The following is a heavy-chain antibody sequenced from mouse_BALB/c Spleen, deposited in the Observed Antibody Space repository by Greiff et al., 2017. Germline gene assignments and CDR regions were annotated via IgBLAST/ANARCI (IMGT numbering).Heavy chain of an antibody. Sequence: EVKLQESGAELVRSGASVKLSCTASGFNIKDYYMHWVKQRPEQGLEWIGWIDPENGDTEYAPKFQGKATMTADTSSNTAYLQLSSLTSEDTAVYYGNAPGYVNYYAMDYWGQGTSVTVSS. CDR3: NAPGYVNYYAMDY. J-gene: IGHJ4*01. CDR2: IDPENGDT. D-gene: IGHD3-1*01. CDR1: GFNIKDYY. V-gene: IGHV14-4*02.